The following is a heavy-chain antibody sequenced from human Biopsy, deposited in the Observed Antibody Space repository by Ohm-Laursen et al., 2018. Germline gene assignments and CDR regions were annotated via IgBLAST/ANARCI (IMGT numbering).Heavy chain of an antibody. J-gene: IGHJ4*02. CDR2: FAPENGKT. V-gene: IGHV1-24*01. D-gene: IGHD1-1*01. Sequence: VASVKVSCKVSGYAVTEFSMHWVRQAPGQGLEWMGGFAPENGKTIYAQKFQGRVTMTEDTSTDTAYMELSSLRSEDTAVYYCAADINVWNVNYWGQGTQVTVSS. CDR3: AADINVWNVNY. CDR1: GYAVTEFS.